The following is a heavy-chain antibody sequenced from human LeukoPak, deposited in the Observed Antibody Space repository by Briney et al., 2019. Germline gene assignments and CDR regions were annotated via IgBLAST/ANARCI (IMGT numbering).Heavy chain of an antibody. J-gene: IGHJ4*02. CDR3: AREPMVTATNYFDY. Sequence: PGGSLRLSCAASGFTFSSSWIHWVRQAPGKGLVWVSRINKDGSVTDYAESVKGRFSISRDNAKNTLYLQMNSLRAEDTAVYYCAREPMVTATNYFDYWGQGTLVTVSS. CDR2: INKDGSVT. V-gene: IGHV3-74*01. D-gene: IGHD2-21*02. CDR1: GFTFSSSW.